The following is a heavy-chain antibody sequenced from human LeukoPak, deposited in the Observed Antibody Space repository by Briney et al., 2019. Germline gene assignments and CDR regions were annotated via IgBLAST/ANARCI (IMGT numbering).Heavy chain of an antibody. J-gene: IGHJ4*02. CDR3: ARGAGIAAAGPFDY. CDR1: GGSIGSYY. V-gene: IGHV4-34*01. CDR2: INHSGST. D-gene: IGHD6-13*01. Sequence: SETLSLTCTVSGGSIGSYYWSWIRQPPGKGLEWIGEINHSGSTNYNPSLKSRVTISVDTSKNRFSLKLSSVTAADTAVYYCARGAGIAAAGPFDYWGQGTLVTVSS.